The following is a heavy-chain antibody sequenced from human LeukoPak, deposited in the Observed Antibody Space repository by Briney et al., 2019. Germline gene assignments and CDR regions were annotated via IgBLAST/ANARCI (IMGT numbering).Heavy chain of an antibody. J-gene: IGHJ6*02. V-gene: IGHV3-21*01. CDR1: GFTFSSYS. D-gene: IGHD6-13*01. Sequence: GGSLRLSCAASGFTFSSYSMNWVRQAPGKGLEWVSSISSSSSYIYYADSVKGRFTISRDNAKNSLYLQMNSLRAEDTAVYYCARGAGGIAAAGTMPYYYYGMDVWGQGTTVTVSS. CDR3: ARGAGGIAAAGTMPYYYYGMDV. CDR2: ISSSSSYI.